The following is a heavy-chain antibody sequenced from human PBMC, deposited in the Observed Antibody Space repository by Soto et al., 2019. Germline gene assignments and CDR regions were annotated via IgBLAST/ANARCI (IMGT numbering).Heavy chain of an antibody. CDR1: GFTFSQSA. V-gene: IGHV3-23*04. D-gene: IGHD3-9*01. J-gene: IGHJ4*02. CDR3: AKGPEYDILTGCDF. CDR2: ISGGGSST. Sequence: EVQLVESGGGFVQPGESLRLSCAASGFTFSQSAMSWVRQAPGRGLEWVSSISGGGSSTDYAESVKGRFTISRDNSKNTVHLQMNSLRAEDTAVYYCAKGPEYDILTGCDFWGQGALVTVSS.